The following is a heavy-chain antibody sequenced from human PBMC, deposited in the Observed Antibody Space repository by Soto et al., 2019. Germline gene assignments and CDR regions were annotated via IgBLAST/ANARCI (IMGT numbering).Heavy chain of an antibody. V-gene: IGHV4-31*03. CDR1: GGSISSGGYY. CDR2: IYYSGST. D-gene: IGHD2-2*02. J-gene: IGHJ4*02. CDR3: AVQVPAAIGVDY. Sequence: QVQLQESGPGLVKPSQTLSLTCTVSGGSISSGGYYWSWIRQHPGKGLEWIGYIYYSGSTYYNPSLKSRVTISVDTSKNQCSLKLSSVTAADTAVYYCAVQVPAAIGVDYWGQGTLVTVSS.